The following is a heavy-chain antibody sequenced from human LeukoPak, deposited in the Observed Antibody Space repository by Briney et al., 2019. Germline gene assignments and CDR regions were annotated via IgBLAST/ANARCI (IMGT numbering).Heavy chain of an antibody. CDR1: GGSFSGYY. CDR2: INHSGST. J-gene: IGHJ6*03. CDR3: ARVGYCSSTSCYEDMDV. V-gene: IGHV4-34*01. D-gene: IGHD2-2*01. Sequence: SETLSLTCAVYGGSFSGYYWSWIRQPPGNGLEWVGEINHSGSTNYNPSLKSRVTISVETSKNQFSLKLSSVTDADTAVYYCARVGYCSSTSCYEDMDVWGKGTTVTVSS.